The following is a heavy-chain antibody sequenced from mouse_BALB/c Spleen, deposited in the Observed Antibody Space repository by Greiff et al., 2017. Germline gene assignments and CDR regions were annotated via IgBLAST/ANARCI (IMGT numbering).Heavy chain of an antibody. D-gene: IGHD2-1*01. J-gene: IGHJ4*01. CDR1: GYSFTGYY. CDR2: ISCYNGAT. Sequence: LVKTGASVKISCKASGYSFTGYYMHWVKQSHGKSLEWIGYISCYNGATSYNQKFKGKATFTVDTSSSTAYVQFNSLTSEDSAVYYCARSTMVTYYAMDYWGQGTSVTVSS. CDR3: ARSTMVTYYAMDY. V-gene: IGHV1S34*01.